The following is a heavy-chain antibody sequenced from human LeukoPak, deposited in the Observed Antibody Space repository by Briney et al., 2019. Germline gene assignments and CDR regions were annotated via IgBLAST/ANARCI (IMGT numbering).Heavy chain of an antibody. CDR3: ARDRGRYCSSISCLGRFDP. J-gene: IGHJ5*02. D-gene: IGHD2-2*01. Sequence: PSETLSLTCTVSGGSISSGGYYWSWIRQHPGKGLEWIGYIYYSGSTYYNPSLKSRVTISVDTSKNQFSLKLSSVTAADTAVYYCARDRGRYCSSISCLGRFDPWGQGTLVTVSS. V-gene: IGHV4-31*03. CDR1: GGSISSGGYY. CDR2: IYYSGST.